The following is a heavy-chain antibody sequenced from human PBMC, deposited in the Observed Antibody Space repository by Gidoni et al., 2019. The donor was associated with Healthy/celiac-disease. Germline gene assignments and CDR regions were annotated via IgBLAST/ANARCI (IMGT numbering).Heavy chain of an antibody. CDR2: ISSSSSYI. CDR1: GFPSSSYS. J-gene: IGHJ4*02. CDR3: ARSGSTIFGPTDY. V-gene: IGHV3-21*01. D-gene: IGHD3-3*01. Sequence: ELQLVESGGGLVKPGGYLRHPCAASGFPSSSYSMNWVRQPPGKGLEWVSSISSSSSYIYYADSVKGRLTISRDNAKNSLYRQMNSLRAEDTAVYYCARSGSTIFGPTDYWGQGTLVTVSS.